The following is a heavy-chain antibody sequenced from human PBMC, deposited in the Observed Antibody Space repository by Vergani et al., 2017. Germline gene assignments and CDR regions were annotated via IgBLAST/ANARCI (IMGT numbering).Heavy chain of an antibody. Sequence: QVQLQESGPGLVKPSGTLSLTCAVSGGSISSSNWWSWVRQPPGKGLEWIGEIYHSGSTNYNPSLNSRVTISVDKSRNQFSLKLSSVTAADTSVYYCARDPAKRVVVIATGWFDHWGQGTLVTVSS. V-gene: IGHV4-4*02. CDR3: ARDPAKRVVVIATGWFDH. J-gene: IGHJ5*02. CDR1: GGSISSSNW. D-gene: IGHD2-21*01. CDR2: IYHSGST.